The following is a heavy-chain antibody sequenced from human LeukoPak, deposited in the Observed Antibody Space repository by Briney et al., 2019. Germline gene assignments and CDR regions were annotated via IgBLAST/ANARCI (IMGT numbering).Heavy chain of an antibody. CDR1: GGSFSGYY. CDR3: ARAYTPYHAFDI. J-gene: IGHJ3*02. D-gene: IGHD2-21*01. CDR2: INHSGST. V-gene: IGHV4-34*01. Sequence: PSETLSLTCAVYGGSFSGYYWSWIRQPPGKGLEWIGEINHSGSTNYNPSLKSRVTISVDTSKNQFSLKLSSVTAADTAVYYCARAYTPYHAFDIWGQGTMVTVSS.